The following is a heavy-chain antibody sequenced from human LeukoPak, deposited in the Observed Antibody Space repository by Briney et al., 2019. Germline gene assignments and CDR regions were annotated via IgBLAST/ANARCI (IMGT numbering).Heavy chain of an antibody. J-gene: IGHJ4*02. V-gene: IGHV3-21*01. D-gene: IGHD3-9*01. CDR3: ARDQTYYDILTGYRCYYFDY. CDR1: GFTFSIYS. Sequence: GGSLRLSCAASGFTFSIYSMNWVRQAPGKGLEWVSSISSSSSYIYYADSVKGRFTISRDNAKNSLYLQMNSLRAEDTAVYYCARDQTYYDILTGYRCYYFDYWGQGTLVTVSS. CDR2: ISSSSSYI.